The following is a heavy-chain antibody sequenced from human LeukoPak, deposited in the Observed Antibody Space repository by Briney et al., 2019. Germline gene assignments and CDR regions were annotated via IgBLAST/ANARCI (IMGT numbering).Heavy chain of an antibody. CDR2: IYPGDSDT. Sequence: GESLKISCKGSGYRFTSYWIGWVRQMPGKGLGLRGIIYPGDSDTRYSPSFQGQVTISADKSISTAYLQWSSLKASDTAMYYCARHLTGDQDYFDYWGQGTLVTVSS. CDR1: GYRFTSYW. D-gene: IGHD7-27*01. J-gene: IGHJ4*02. V-gene: IGHV5-51*01. CDR3: ARHLTGDQDYFDY.